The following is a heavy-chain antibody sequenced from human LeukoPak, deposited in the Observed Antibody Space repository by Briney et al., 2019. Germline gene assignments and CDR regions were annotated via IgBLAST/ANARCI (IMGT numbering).Heavy chain of an antibody. CDR2: IYYSGST. V-gene: IGHV4-59*08. Sequence: PSETLSLTCTVSGGSISSYYWSWIRQPPGRGLEWIGYIYYSGSTNYNPSLKSRVTISVDTSKNQFSLKLSSVTAADTAVYYCARSPGYSYGNNWFDPWGQGTLVTVSS. D-gene: IGHD5-18*01. CDR3: ARSPGYSYGNNWFDP. J-gene: IGHJ5*02. CDR1: GGSISSYY.